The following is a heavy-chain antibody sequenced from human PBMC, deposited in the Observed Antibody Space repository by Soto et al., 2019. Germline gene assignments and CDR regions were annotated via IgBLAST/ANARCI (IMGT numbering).Heavy chain of an antibody. CDR3: TTGSVEGV. CDR2: IKRNSDGGRT. V-gene: IGHV3-15*07. CDR1: GFTFYNSW. D-gene: IGHD2-15*01. J-gene: IGHJ6*02. Sequence: DVQLVESGGGLVKPGGSLRLSCAASGFTFYNSWMNWVRQAPGKGLEWVGSIKRNSDGGRTDYAAPVKGRFTISRDDSDNTLYLQMNSLKTEDTAVYYCTTGSVEGVWGQGTTVSVSS.